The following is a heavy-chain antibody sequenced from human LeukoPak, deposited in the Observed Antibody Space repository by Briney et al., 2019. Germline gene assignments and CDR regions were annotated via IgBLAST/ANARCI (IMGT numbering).Heavy chain of an antibody. CDR2: ISAYNGNT. Sequence: ASVKVSCKASGYTFTSYGISWVRQAPGQGLEWMGWISAYNGNTNYAQKLQGRVTMTTDTSTSTAYMELRSLRSDDTAVYYCASADCSSTSCYTGLDAFDIWGQGTMVTVSS. J-gene: IGHJ3*02. CDR1: GYTFTSYG. D-gene: IGHD2-2*02. V-gene: IGHV1-18*01. CDR3: ASADCSSTSCYTGLDAFDI.